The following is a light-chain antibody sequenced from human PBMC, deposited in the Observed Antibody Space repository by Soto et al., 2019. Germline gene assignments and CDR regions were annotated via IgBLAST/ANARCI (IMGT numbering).Light chain of an antibody. CDR3: QVWDSGPDHVV. CDR1: NFGSKS. V-gene: IGLV3-21*02. Sequence: SYELTQSPSMSVAPGQTATITCGGNNFGSKSVQWYQQKSGQAPVLVVYDDTDRPSGIPERFSGSNSGNTATLTISRVEAEDEADYSCQVWDSGPDHVVFGGGTKVTVL. J-gene: IGLJ2*01. CDR2: DDT.